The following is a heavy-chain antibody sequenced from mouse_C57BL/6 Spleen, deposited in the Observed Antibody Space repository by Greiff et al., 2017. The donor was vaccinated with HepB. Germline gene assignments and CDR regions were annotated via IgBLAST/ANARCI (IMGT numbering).Heavy chain of an antibody. CDR1: GFTFSNYW. J-gene: IGHJ3*01. D-gene: IGHD2-1*01. CDR3: TEGVGNYGGFAY. CDR2: IRLKSDNYAT. Sequence: EVKVVESGGGLVQPGGSMKLSCVASGFTFSNYWMNWVRQSPEKGLEWVAQIRLKSDNYATHYAESVKGRFTISRDDSKSSVYLQMNNLRAEDTGIYYCTEGVGNYGGFAYWGQGTLVTVSA. V-gene: IGHV6-3*01.